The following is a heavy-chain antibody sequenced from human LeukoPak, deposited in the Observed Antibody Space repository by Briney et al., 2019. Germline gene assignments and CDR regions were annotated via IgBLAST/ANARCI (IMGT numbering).Heavy chain of an antibody. V-gene: IGHV3-21*01. CDR2: IISSSSYI. CDR3: ARGGSSRLGLYYYYGMDV. J-gene: IGHJ6*02. D-gene: IGHD6-13*01. CDR1: GFPFSSYS. Sequence: GGSLRLSCAASGFPFSSYSMNWVRQAPGKGLEWVSSIISSSSYIYYADSVKGRFTISRDNAKNSLYLQMNSLRAEDTAVYYCARGGSSRLGLYYYYGMDVWGQGTTVTVSS.